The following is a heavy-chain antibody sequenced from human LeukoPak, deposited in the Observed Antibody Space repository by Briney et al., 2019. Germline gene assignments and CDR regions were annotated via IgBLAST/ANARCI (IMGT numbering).Heavy chain of an antibody. CDR1: GFTFSSYS. J-gene: IGHJ4*02. D-gene: IGHD1-26*01. Sequence: GGSLRLSCAASGFTFSSYSMNWVRQAPGKGLEWVSYISSSSSTIYYADSVKGRFTISRDNAKNSLYLQMNSLRAEDTAVYYCARDPILPGATGGADYWGQGTLVTVSS. CDR3: ARDPILPGATGGADY. V-gene: IGHV3-48*01. CDR2: ISSSSSTI.